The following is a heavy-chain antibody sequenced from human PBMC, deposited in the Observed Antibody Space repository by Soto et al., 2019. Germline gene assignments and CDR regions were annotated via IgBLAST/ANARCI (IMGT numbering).Heavy chain of an antibody. V-gene: IGHV1-69*13. D-gene: IGHD2-2*01. CDR2: IIPIFGTA. J-gene: IGHJ6*02. CDR1: VGTFSSNA. CDR3: ARVLLGVSRCRQHENYYSFAMGV. Sequence: GASVKVSCKASVGTFSSNAIRWVRQAPGQRLEWMGGIIPIFGTANYAQKFQGRVTITADESTSTAYMELSSLRSEDTAVYYCARVLLGVSRCRQHENYYSFAMGVCSQGTTAT.